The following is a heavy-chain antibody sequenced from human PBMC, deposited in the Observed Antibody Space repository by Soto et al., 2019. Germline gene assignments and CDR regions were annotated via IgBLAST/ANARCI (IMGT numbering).Heavy chain of an antibody. Sequence: SETLSLTCTVSGGSIISGDYYWIWIRQPPGKGLEWIGEINHSGSTNYNPSLKSRVTISVDTSKNQFSLKLSSVTAADTAVYYCAGVRRSYGLYYYYYYGMDVWGQGTTVTVSS. J-gene: IGHJ6*02. CDR2: INHSGST. D-gene: IGHD5-18*01. V-gene: IGHV4-34*01. CDR3: AGVRRSYGLYYYYYYGMDV. CDR1: GGSIISGDYY.